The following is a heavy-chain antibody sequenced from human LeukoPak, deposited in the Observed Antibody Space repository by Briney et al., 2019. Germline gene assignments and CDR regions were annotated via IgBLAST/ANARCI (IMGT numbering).Heavy chain of an antibody. CDR1: GYTFTSYD. CDR3: ARAPAIVVVPAAMGYYGMDV. J-gene: IGHJ6*02. CDR2: XXXXXGNT. D-gene: IGHD2-2*01. Sequence: GASVKGSCKASGYTFTSYDINWVRQATGQGLEXXXXXXXXXGNTGYAQKFQGRVTMTRNTSISTAYMGLSSLRSEDTAVYYCARAPAIVVVPAAMGYYGMDVWGQGTTVTVSS. V-gene: IGHV1-8*01.